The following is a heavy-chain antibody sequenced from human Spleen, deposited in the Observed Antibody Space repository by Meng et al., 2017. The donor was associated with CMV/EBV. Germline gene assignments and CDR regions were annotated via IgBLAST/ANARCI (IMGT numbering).Heavy chain of an antibody. V-gene: IGHV3-11*04. J-gene: IGHJ3*02. D-gene: IGHD6-13*01. CDR2: ISSSGSTI. CDR3: ARKFRSSTWSGRVAFDI. Sequence: GGSLRLSCAASGFTFSDYYMSWIRQAPGKGLEWVSYISSSGSTIYYADSVKGRFTIYRDNAKNSLYLQMNRLRAEDTAVYYCARKFRSSTWSGRVAFDIWGQGTMVTVSS. CDR1: GFTFSDYY.